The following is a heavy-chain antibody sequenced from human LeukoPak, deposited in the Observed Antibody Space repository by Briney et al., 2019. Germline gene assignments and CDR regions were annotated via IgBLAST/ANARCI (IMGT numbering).Heavy chain of an antibody. J-gene: IGHJ5*01. CDR2: ISYSGST. CDR3: ARHSSHGSGYLDWFDS. D-gene: IGHD3-3*01. V-gene: IGHV4-39*01. CDR1: GGSISSTNYY. Sequence: PSETLSLTCTVSGGSISSTNYYWGWIRQPPGKGLEWIGSISYSGSTYYNPSLKSRVTISVDTSKNQFSLKLSSVTAADTAVYYCARHSSHGSGYLDWFDSWGQGTLVTVSS.